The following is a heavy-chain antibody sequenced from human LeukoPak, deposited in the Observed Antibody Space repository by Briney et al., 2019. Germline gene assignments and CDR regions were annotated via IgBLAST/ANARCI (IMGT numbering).Heavy chain of an antibody. Sequence: PSETLSLTCTVSGGSIRSSYFYWGWIRQPPGKGLEWIGSIYDSGSTYYNPSLKSRVTISVDTSKNQFSLKLNSVTAADTAVYYCASRPYYDFWSGYPGLSYFDYWGQGTLVTVSS. D-gene: IGHD3-3*01. J-gene: IGHJ4*02. CDR1: GGSIRSSYFY. V-gene: IGHV4-39*01. CDR3: ASRPYYDFWSGYPGLSYFDY. CDR2: IYDSGST.